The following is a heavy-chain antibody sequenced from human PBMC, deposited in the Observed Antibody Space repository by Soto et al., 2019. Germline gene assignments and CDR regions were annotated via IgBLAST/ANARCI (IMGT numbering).Heavy chain of an antibody. Sequence: QVHLVESGGGVVQPGRSLRLSCAASGFIFSTYAMHWVRQAPGKGLEWVAFISFGGSERFYADSVRGRFTISRDNSKNTVYLQMSSLTADDTAVYFCVRDMGGDVTHFDYWGQGTLVIVSS. CDR2: ISFGGSER. CDR3: VRDMGGDVTHFDY. D-gene: IGHD3-10*01. CDR1: GFIFSTYA. V-gene: IGHV3-30-3*01. J-gene: IGHJ4*02.